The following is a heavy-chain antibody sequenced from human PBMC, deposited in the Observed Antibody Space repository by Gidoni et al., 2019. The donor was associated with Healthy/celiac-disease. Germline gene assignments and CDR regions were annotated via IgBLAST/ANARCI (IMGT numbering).Heavy chain of an antibody. V-gene: IGHV3-53*02. D-gene: IGHD1-26*01. CDR2: IYSGGST. CDR3: ARAKWELLYYYYGMDV. J-gene: IGHJ6*02. Sequence: EVQLVETGGGLIQPGGYVRLPCAASGFPVSSNYMSWVRQAPGKGLEWVSFIYSGGSTSYAASVKRRFTISRDNAKNTLYLQMNSLRAEDTAVYYCARAKWELLYYYYGMDVWGQGTTVTVSS. CDR1: GFPVSSNY.